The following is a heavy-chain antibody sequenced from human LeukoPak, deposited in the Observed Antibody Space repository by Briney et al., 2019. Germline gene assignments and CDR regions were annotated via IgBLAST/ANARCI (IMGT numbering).Heavy chain of an antibody. V-gene: IGHV1-2*02. CDR2: INPNSGGT. CDR1: GGTFSSYA. CDR3: ARDQGPADFDY. Sequence: AASVKVSCKASGGTFSSYAISWVRQAPGQGLEWMGCINPNSGGTKYAQKFQGRVTMTRDTSISTAYMELSSLRSDDTAVYYCARDQGPADFDYWGQGTLVTVSS. J-gene: IGHJ4*02.